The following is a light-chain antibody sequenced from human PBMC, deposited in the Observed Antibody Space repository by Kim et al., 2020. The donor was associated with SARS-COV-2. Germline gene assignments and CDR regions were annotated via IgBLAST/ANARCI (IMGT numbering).Light chain of an antibody. Sequence: LYTEARATPSSRASQSIRTEDLDWYQQKPGQAPRVLMYEAYIRATDIPDRFSGSGSGTEFTLTISSAEPEDSAVYFCQQYGRSQTFGQGTKVDIK. CDR3: QQYGRSQT. CDR1: QSIRTED. V-gene: IGKV3-20*01. J-gene: IGKJ1*01. CDR2: EAY.